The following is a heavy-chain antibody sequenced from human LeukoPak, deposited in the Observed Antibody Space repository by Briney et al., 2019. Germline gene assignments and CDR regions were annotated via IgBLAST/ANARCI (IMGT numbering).Heavy chain of an antibody. CDR2: ISYDGSNQ. CDR3: ARPPKIYNILTGYFDF. D-gene: IGHD3-9*01. V-gene: IGHV3-30-3*01. Sequence: GGSLRLSCAASGFTFSAYAMNWVRQAPGKGLEWMAAISYDGSNQYYADSVTGRFTISRDNSRNTLFLQINGLRPENTAVYFCARPPKIYNILTGYFDFWGQGALVTVSS. CDR1: GFTFSAYA. J-gene: IGHJ4*02.